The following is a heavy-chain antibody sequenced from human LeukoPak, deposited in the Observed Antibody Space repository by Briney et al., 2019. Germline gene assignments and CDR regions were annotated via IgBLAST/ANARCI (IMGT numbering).Heavy chain of an antibody. CDR1: GFTFSSYA. V-gene: IGHV3-23*01. CDR3: ATSSTFYYYFDY. CDR2: ISGSGGST. J-gene: IGHJ4*02. Sequence: PAGGSLRLSCAASGFTFSSYAMSWVRQAPGKGLEWVSAISGSGGSTYYADSVKGRFTISRDNSKNTLYLQMNSLRADDTAVYYCATSSTFYYYFDYWGQGTLVTVSS. D-gene: IGHD2-2*01.